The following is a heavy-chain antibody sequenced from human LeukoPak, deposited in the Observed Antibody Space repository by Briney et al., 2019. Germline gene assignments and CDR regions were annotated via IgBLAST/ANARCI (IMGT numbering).Heavy chain of an antibody. CDR3: AKVTDSSGYFPSDY. CDR2: IEYDGKNK. J-gene: IGHJ4*02. Sequence: GGSLRLSCAASGFTFSSYGMHWVRQAPGKGLEWVTFIEYDGKNKYYADSVKGRSTISRDNSKNTLYLQMNSLRADDTAVYYCAKVTDSSGYFPSDYWGQGTLVTVSS. D-gene: IGHD3-22*01. CDR1: GFTFSSYG. V-gene: IGHV3-30*02.